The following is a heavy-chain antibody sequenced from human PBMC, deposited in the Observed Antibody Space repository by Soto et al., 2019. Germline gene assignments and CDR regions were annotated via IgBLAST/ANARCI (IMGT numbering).Heavy chain of an antibody. V-gene: IGHV1-18*01. J-gene: IGHJ4*02. D-gene: IGHD5-12*01. CDR3: ARGGTYNVYDYAGEDN. CDR1: GYTFSNYG. CDR2: ISANNGNT. Sequence: VQLVQSGAEVKKPGDSVKVSCVASGYTFSNYGISWVRQAPGQGLEWVGWISANNGNTKYAQRVQGRVTMTTDISTTTAYMELRSLRSDDTAVYYCARGGTYNVYDYAGEDNWGQGTLGTVSS.